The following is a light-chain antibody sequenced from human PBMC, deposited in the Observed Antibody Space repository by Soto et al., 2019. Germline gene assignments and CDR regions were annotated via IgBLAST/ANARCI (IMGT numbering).Light chain of an antibody. Sequence: QSALTQPPSASGSPGQSVTISCTGTSSDVGAYTYVSWYQQYTGKAPKLMIYDVSKRPSGVPDRFSGSKSGNTASLTVSGLRAEDEAVYYCSSYGGGDSFHVIFGGGTKLTVL. V-gene: IGLV2-8*01. J-gene: IGLJ2*01. CDR3: SSYGGGDSFHVI. CDR1: SSDVGAYTY. CDR2: DVS.